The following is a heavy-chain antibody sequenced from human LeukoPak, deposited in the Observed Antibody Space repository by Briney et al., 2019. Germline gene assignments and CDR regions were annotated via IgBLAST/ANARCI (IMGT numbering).Heavy chain of an antibody. D-gene: IGHD5-24*01. CDR2: ISGSGEAI. CDR3: ARTIEMATISYFDY. V-gene: IGHV3-48*03. Sequence: PGGSLRLSCAASGFSFTTHNMNWVRQAPGKGLEWISYISGSGEAILYADSVQGRFTISRDNAKNSLYLQMNSLRAGDTAVYYCARTIEMATISYFDYWGQGTLVTVSS. CDR1: GFSFTTHN. J-gene: IGHJ4*02.